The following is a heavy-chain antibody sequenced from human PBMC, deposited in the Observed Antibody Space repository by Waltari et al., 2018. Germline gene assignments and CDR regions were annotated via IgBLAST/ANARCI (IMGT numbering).Heavy chain of an antibody. CDR1: GYTFTSYD. Sequence: QVQLVQSGAEVKKPGASVKVSCKASGYTFTSYDINWVRQATGQGLEWMGWMNRNSGTQGYAQKFQGRVTRTRNTSISTAYMELTSLRSEDTAVYYCASADYYDSSGYRAFDIWGQGTMVTVSS. D-gene: IGHD3-22*01. V-gene: IGHV1-8*01. CDR3: ASADYYDSSGYRAFDI. J-gene: IGHJ3*02. CDR2: MNRNSGTQ.